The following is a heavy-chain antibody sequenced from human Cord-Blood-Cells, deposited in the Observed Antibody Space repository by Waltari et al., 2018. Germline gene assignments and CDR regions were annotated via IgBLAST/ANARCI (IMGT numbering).Heavy chain of an antibody. D-gene: IGHD5-12*01. CDR3: ARISVDIVATNDY. V-gene: IGHV4-34*01. J-gene: IGHJ4*02. CDR1: GGSFSGYY. CDR2: INHSGST. Sequence: QVQLQQWGAGLLKPSETLSLTCAVYGGSFSGYYWSWIRQPPGKGLEWIGEINHSGSTNYNPSRKRRVTISVDTSKNQFSLKLSSVTAADTAVYYCARISVDIVATNDYWGQGTLVTVSS.